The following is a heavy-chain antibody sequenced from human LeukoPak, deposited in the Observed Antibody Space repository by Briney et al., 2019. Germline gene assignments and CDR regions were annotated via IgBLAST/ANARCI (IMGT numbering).Heavy chain of an antibody. CDR3: ARGSYYYDSSGYYSAFDI. CDR2: INSDGSST. CDR1: GFTFSSYW. J-gene: IGHJ3*02. Sequence: GGSLRLSCAASGFTFSSYWMHWVRQAPGKGLVWVSRINSDGSSTSYADSVKGRFTISRDNAKNTLYLQMNSLRAEDTAVYYCARGSYYYDSSGYYSAFDIWGQGTMVTVSS. V-gene: IGHV3-74*01. D-gene: IGHD3-22*01.